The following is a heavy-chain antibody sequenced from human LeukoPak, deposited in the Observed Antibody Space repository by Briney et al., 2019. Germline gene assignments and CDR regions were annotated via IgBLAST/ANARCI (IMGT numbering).Heavy chain of an antibody. CDR1: GFIVSSNY. V-gene: IGHV3-53*01. CDR3: ARGNSGSHYVEYYYGMDV. D-gene: IGHD1-26*01. CDR2: IYSGGRI. J-gene: IGHJ6*02. Sequence: QAGGSLRLSCAASGFIVSSNYMSWVRQAPGKGLEWVSVIYSGGRIYYAVKGRFTISRDNSKNTLYLQMNSLRAEDTAVYYCARGNSGSHYVEYYYGMDVWGQGTTVTVSS.